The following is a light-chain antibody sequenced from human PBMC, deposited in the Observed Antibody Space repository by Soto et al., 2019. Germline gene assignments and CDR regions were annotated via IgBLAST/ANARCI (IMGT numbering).Light chain of an antibody. Sequence: EIVMTQSPATLSVSPGERATLSCRASQSVSSNLAWYQQKPGQAPRLLIYGASTRATGIPARFSGSGSGTEFTLTRSSLQSEDFAVYYCQQYNNWLWTFGQGTKVEIK. J-gene: IGKJ1*01. CDR3: QQYNNWLWT. V-gene: IGKV3-15*01. CDR2: GAS. CDR1: QSVSSN.